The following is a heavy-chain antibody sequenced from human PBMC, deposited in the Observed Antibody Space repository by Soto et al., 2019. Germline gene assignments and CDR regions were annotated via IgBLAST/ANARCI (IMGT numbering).Heavy chain of an antibody. CDR3: AIAAAGPYYYYGMDV. V-gene: IGHV3-33*01. J-gene: IGHJ6*02. CDR2: IWYDGSNK. CDR1: VFTFSSYG. Sequence: PGGSLRLSCAASVFTFSSYGMHWVRQAPGKGLEWVAVIWYDGSNKYYADSVKGRFTISRDNSKNTLYLQMNSLRAEDTAVYYCAIAAAGPYYYYGMDVWGQGTTVTVSS. D-gene: IGHD6-13*01.